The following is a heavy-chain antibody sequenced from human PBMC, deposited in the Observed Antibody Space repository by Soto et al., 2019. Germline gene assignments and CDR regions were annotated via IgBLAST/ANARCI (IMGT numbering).Heavy chain of an antibody. Sequence: PSETLSLTCTVSGGSISSYYWSWIRQPPGKGLEWIGDIYYSGSTNYNPSLKSRVTISVDTSKNQFSLKLSSVTAADTAVYYCARIPRMVRGVYNWFDPWGQGTLVTVSS. J-gene: IGHJ5*02. CDR2: IYYSGST. CDR1: GGSISSYY. CDR3: ARIPRMVRGVYNWFDP. V-gene: IGHV4-59*08. D-gene: IGHD3-10*01.